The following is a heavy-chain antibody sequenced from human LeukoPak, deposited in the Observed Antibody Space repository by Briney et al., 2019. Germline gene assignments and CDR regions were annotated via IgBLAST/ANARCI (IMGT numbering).Heavy chain of an antibody. D-gene: IGHD2-2*01. Sequence: GASVKVPCKASVYTFTAYYMHWVRQPRGQGLEWMGWINPHSGGTNFAQKFQGRVTMTRDTSITTAHMELSRLTSDDTAMYYCAREIPCSSSSCLDYWGQGTLVTVSS. J-gene: IGHJ4*02. CDR3: AREIPCSSSSCLDY. V-gene: IGHV1-2*02. CDR1: VYTFTAYY. CDR2: INPHSGGT.